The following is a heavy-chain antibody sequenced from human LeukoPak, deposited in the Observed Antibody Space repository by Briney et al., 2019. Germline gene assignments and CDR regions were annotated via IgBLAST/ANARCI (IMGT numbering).Heavy chain of an antibody. CDR3: AKTRDTMIVVGTHDAFDI. V-gene: IGHV3-23*01. Sequence: PGGSLRLSCAASGFTFSNAWMSWVRQAPGKGLEWVSAISGSGGSTYYADSVKGRFTISRDNSKNTLYLQMNSLRAEDTAVYYCAKTRDTMIVVGTHDAFDIWGQGTMVTVST. CDR2: ISGSGGST. D-gene: IGHD3-22*01. J-gene: IGHJ3*02. CDR1: GFTFSNAW.